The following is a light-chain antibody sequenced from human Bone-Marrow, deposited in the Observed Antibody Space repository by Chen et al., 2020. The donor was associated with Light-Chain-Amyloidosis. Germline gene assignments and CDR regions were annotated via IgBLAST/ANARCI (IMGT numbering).Light chain of an antibody. CDR3: QSADSSGTYEVI. J-gene: IGLJ2*01. CDR2: RDT. Sequence: SYALTQPPPVSFSPGQTARLTCSGDDLPTKYAYWYQQKPGQAPVLVIHRDTERPSGISERFSGSSSGTKATLTISGVQAEDEADYHCQSADSSGTYEVIFGGGTKLTVL. V-gene: IGLV3-25*03. CDR1: DLPTKY.